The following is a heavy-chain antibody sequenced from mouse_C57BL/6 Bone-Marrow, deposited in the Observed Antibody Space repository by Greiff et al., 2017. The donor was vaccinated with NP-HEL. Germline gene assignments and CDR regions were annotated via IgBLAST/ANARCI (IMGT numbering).Heavy chain of an antibody. CDR2: IYPGGGYT. CDR1: GYTFTNYW. J-gene: IGHJ1*03. Sequence: QVHVMQSGAELVRPGTSVKMSCKASGYTFTNYWIGWAQQRPGHGLEWIGDIYPGGGYTNYNAKFKGQATLTADKSSSTAYLQFSSLNSEDSAIYYCARIYYCNLSRYFDVWGTGTTVTVSS. D-gene: IGHD2-1*01. CDR3: ARIYYCNLSRYFDV. V-gene: IGHV1-63*01.